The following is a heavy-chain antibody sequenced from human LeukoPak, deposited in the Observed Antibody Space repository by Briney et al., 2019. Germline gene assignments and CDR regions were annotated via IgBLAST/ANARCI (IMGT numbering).Heavy chain of an antibody. J-gene: IGHJ4*02. Sequence: PGGSLTLSCAASGFTFSNYGMHWVRQAPGKGLEWVAVTLYDGSNNYYADSVKGRFTISRDDSNNTLYLQMHSLRAEDTALYFCARDEGAFGGIIVPRDWGQGTLVTVSS. V-gene: IGHV3-30*03. CDR3: ARDEGAFGGIIVPRD. CDR2: TLYDGSNN. D-gene: IGHD3-16*02. CDR1: GFTFSNYG.